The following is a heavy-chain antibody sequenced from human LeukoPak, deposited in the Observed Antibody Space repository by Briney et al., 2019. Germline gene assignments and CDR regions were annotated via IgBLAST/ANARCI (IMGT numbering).Heavy chain of an antibody. CDR2: INPNTAGT. J-gene: IGHJ6*03. Sequence: GASVKVSCKASGYTFTGYYFHWVRQAPGQGLEWMGWINPNTAGTNYAQKFLGGVTLTWDTSISTAYMELNRLTSDDTAVYYCATSAGDYRAGHYYYMGVWGKGTLVTVSS. CDR1: GYTFTGYY. CDR3: ATSAGDYRAGHYYYMGV. V-gene: IGHV1-2*02. D-gene: IGHD4-11*01.